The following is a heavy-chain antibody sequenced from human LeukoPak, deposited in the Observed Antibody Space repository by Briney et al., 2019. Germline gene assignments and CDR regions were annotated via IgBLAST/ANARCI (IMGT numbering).Heavy chain of an antibody. J-gene: IGHJ3*02. CDR1: GFTFSSYA. CDR2: ITTGGNT. V-gene: IGHV3-23*01. D-gene: IGHD6-13*01. CDR3: ARDQQLLDAFDI. Sequence: GGSLRLSCAASGFTFSSYAINWVRQAPGKGLEWVSSITTGGNTYYADSVKGRFTISSDNSKNTLYLQMNSLRAEDTAVYYCARDQQLLDAFDIWGQGTMVTVSS.